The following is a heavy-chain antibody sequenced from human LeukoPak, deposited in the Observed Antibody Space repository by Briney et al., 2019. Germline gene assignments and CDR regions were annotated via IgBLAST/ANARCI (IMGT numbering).Heavy chain of an antibody. J-gene: IGHJ4*02. D-gene: IGHD2-2*01. V-gene: IGHV1-8*01. CDR1: GYTLTNYD. Sequence: ASVKVSCKASGYTLTNYDLNWVRQAAGQGLEWMGWMNPNSGHAGYAQKFQGRVTITADESTSTAYMELSSLRSEDTAVYYCARDHASGYCSSTSCQGEDYWGQGTLVTVSS. CDR3: ARDHASGYCSSTSCQGEDY. CDR2: MNPNSGHA.